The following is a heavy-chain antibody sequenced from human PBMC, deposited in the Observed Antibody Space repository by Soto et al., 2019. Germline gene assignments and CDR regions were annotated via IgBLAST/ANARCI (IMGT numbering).Heavy chain of an antibody. J-gene: IGHJ6*03. CDR3: AHSIIDIVVVPAATESNYYYYYYMDV. Sequence: FGAPPGNPTQSLTLDCTFCWFSLHTKGGGVGWVRPPPGKALGGVGLLFWDDDKRYSPSLKSRLTITKDTSKNQVVLTMTNMDPVDTATYYCAHSIIDIVVVPAATESNYYYYYYMDVWGKGTTVTVSS. V-gene: IGHV2-5*02. CDR2: LFWDDDK. D-gene: IGHD2-2*01. CDR1: WFSLHTKGGG.